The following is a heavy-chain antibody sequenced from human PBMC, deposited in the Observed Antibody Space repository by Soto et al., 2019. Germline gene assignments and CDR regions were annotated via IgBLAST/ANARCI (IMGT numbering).Heavy chain of an antibody. J-gene: IGHJ4*02. CDR1: GFTFSDYY. CDR2: ISSSSSYT. Sequence: PGGSLRLSCAASGFTFSDYYMSWIRQAPGKGLEWVSYISSSSSYTNYADSVKGRFTISRDNAKNSLYLQMNSLRAEDTAVYYCARENDQGLVAGTLFFRHSGGGSFDFRGPGTLVTVAS. D-gene: IGHD6-19*01. CDR3: ARENDQGLVAGTLFFRHSGGGSFDF. V-gene: IGHV3-11*06.